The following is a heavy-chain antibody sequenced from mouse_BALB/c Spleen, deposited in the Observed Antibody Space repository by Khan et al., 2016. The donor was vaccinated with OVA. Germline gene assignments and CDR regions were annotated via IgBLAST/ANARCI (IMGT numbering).Heavy chain of an antibody. J-gene: IGHJ3*01. Sequence: QVRLQQSGAEVVRPGVSVKVSCKGSGYTFTDFTLHWVKQSHAMSLEWIGVISTYYGHATYNQKFKDKATMTVDKSSSTAYMELARLTSEDSAIYYSTRGGGGNRFAYWGQGTLVTVSA. V-gene: IGHV1S137*01. CDR1: GYTFTDFT. CDR3: TRGGGGNRFAY. CDR2: ISTYYGHA.